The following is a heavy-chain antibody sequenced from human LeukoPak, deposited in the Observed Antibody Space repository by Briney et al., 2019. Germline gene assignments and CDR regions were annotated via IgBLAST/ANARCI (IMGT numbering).Heavy chain of an antibody. CDR2: IIPIFGTA. CDR1: GGTFSSYA. D-gene: IGHD6-19*01. V-gene: IGHV1-69*05. J-gene: IGHJ5*02. CDR3: ARDLGIAVAGTLFDP. Sequence: GASVKVSCKASGGTFSSYAISWVRQAPGQGLEWMGGIIPIFGTANYAQKFQGRVTITTDESTRTAYMELGSLTSEDTAVYYCARDLGIAVAGTLFDPWGQGTLVTVSS.